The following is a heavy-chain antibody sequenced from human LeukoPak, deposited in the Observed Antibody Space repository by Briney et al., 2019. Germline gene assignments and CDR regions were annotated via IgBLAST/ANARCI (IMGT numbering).Heavy chain of an antibody. CDR1: GFTLSTYT. D-gene: IGHD6-6*01. CDR2: ISSSSSTI. J-gene: IGHJ3*02. V-gene: IGHV3-48*02. Sequence: GGSLRLSCAASGFTLSTYTMNWVRQAPGKGLQWVSYISSSSSTIYYADSVKGRFTISRDNAKNSLYLQMNSLRDEDTAVYYCAREYSSSSGRAFDIWGQGTMVTVSS. CDR3: AREYSSSSGRAFDI.